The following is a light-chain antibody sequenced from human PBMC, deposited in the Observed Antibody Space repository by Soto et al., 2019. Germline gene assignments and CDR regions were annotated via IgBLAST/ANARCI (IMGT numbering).Light chain of an antibody. CDR1: ESVRSTY. V-gene: IGKV3-20*01. Sequence: DIVLTQSPGILSLSPGDRATLSCRSSESVRSTYLAWYQQKRGQAPRLLIYEASSRASGIPDRFSGSGSGKDFTLTISKVDPEDVAVYYCQQYFNSPYMYTFGQGTVLEI. J-gene: IGKJ2*01. CDR2: EAS. CDR3: QQYFNSPYMYT.